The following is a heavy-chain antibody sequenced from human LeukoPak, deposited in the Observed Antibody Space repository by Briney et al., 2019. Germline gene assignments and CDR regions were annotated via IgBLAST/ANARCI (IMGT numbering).Heavy chain of an antibody. Sequence: ASVKVSYKASGYTFTSYYMHWVRQAPGQGLEWMGIINPSGGSTSYAQKFQGRVTMTRDMSTSTVYMELSSLRSEDTAVYYCARDVYDSSGYYPFDYWGQGTLVTVSS. D-gene: IGHD3-22*01. CDR2: INPSGGST. CDR3: ARDVYDSSGYYPFDY. J-gene: IGHJ4*02. CDR1: GYTFTSYY. V-gene: IGHV1-46*01.